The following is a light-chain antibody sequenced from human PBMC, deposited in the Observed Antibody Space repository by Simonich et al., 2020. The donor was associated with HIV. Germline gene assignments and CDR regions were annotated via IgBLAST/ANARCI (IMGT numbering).Light chain of an antibody. CDR3: QSYDSNNHWV. CDR2: DDN. V-gene: IGLV6-57*03. CDR1: SGSIASNY. J-gene: IGLJ3*02. Sequence: NFMLTQPHSVSESPGKTVTISCTRSSGSIASNYVQWYQQRPGSGPTTVFYDDNQSPSGVPVRFSGAIDSSSNSAPITISGLKTEDEADYFCQSYDSNNHWVFGGGTKLTVL.